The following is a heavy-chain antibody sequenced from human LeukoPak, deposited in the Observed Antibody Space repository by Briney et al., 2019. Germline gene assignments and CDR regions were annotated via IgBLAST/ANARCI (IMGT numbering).Heavy chain of an antibody. J-gene: IGHJ4*02. CDR2: IYHSGSGST. D-gene: IGHD4-17*01. CDR3: ARDSDYGDYFDY. CDR1: GGSISSGGHS. Sequence: SETLSLTCTVSGGSISSGGHSWSWIRQPPGKGLEWIGYIYHSGSGSTYYNPSLKSRVTISIDKSKNQFSLKLNSVTAADTAVYYCARDSDYGDYFDYWGQGTLVTVSS. V-gene: IGHV4-30-2*01.